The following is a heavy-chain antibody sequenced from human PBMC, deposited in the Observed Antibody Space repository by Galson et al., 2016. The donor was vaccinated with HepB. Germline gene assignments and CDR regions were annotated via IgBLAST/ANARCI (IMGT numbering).Heavy chain of an antibody. CDR3: ARDAVGSQNDFDY. J-gene: IGHJ4*02. CDR1: GFTFSNYY. V-gene: IGHV3-11*06. Sequence: SLRLSCAASGFTFSNYYMTWIRQAPGKGLEWISFISNSGSYTNYAASVKGRFTISRDNAKNSLYLQMNSLRAEDTAVYYCARDAVGSQNDFDYWGQGTLVTVSS. D-gene: IGHD1-1*01. CDR2: ISNSGSYT.